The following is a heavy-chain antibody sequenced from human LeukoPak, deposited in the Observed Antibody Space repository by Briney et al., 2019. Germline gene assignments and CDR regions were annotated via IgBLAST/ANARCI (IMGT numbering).Heavy chain of an antibody. J-gene: IGHJ4*02. CDR2: ISWNSGSI. CDR1: GFTFDDYA. D-gene: IGHD6-13*01. V-gene: IGHV3-9*01. CDR3: AKDATPSTQQPDY. Sequence: PGRSLRLSCAASGFTFDDYAMHWVRQAPGKGLEWVSGISWNSGSIGYADSVKGRFTISRDNAKNSLYLQMNSLRAEDTALYYCAKDATPSTQQPDYWGQGTLVTVSS.